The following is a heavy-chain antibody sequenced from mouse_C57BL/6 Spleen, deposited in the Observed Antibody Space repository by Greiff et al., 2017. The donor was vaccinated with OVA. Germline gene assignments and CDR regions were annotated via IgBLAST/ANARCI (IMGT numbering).Heavy chain of an antibody. V-gene: IGHV1-55*01. CDR3: ARSGVYYGNQYYFDY. Sequence: QVQLQQPGAELVKPGASVKMSCKASGYTFTSYWITWVKQRPGQGLEWIGDIYPGSGSTNYNEKFKSKATLTVDTSSSTAYMQLSSRTSEDSAVYDCARSGVYYGNQYYFDYWGQGTTLTVSS. J-gene: IGHJ2*01. CDR1: GYTFTSYW. CDR2: IYPGSGST. D-gene: IGHD2-1*01.